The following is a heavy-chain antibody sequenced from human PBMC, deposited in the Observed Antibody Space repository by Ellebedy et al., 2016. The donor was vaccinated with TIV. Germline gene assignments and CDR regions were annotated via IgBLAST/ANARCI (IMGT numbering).Heavy chain of an antibody. V-gene: IGHV3-33*08. CDR2: IWFDGSNK. Sequence: GGSLRLSCAASGFSFSSYGMHWVRQAPGKGLEWVAVIWFDGSNKYYADSVKGRFTISRDNSKNTLFLQMNSLRAEDTAVYYCARDTIFGVVIDWYFDYWGQGTRSPSPQ. CDR1: GFSFSSYG. CDR3: ARDTIFGVVIDWYFDY. D-gene: IGHD3-3*01. J-gene: IGHJ4*02.